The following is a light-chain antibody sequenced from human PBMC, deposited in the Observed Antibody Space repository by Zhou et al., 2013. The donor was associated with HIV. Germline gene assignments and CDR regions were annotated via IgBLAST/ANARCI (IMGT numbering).Light chain of an antibody. CDR3: QQYDTWPS. CDR1: QSVSSY. J-gene: IGKJ2*01. Sequence: EIVLTQSPATLSLSPGERATLSCRASQSVSSYLAWYQQKLGQAPRLLIYDASNRATGIPARFSGSGSGTDFTLTISGLQPEDFALYYCQQYDTWPSFGQGTKLQIK. CDR2: DAS. V-gene: IGKV3-11*01.